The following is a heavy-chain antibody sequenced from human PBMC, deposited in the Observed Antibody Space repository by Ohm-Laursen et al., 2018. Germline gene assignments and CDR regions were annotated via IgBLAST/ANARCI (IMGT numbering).Heavy chain of an antibody. CDR2: ISSSSSTI. J-gene: IGHJ4*02. CDR3: ARDLGYYDSSGYYHDY. CDR1: GFTFSDYY. D-gene: IGHD3-22*01. V-gene: IGHV3-11*04. Sequence: GSLRLSCAASGFTFSDYYMNWVRQAPGKGLEWVSYISSSSSTIYYADSVKGRFTISRDNAKNSLYLQMNSLRAEDTAVYYCARDLGYYDSSGYYHDYWGQGTLVTVSS.